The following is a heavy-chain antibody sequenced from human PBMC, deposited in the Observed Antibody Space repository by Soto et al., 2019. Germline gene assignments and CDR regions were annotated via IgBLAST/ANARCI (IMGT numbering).Heavy chain of an antibody. V-gene: IGHV3-9*01. CDR3: AKAAGRNYYGSLGYMDV. J-gene: IGHJ6*03. D-gene: IGHD3-10*01. CDR2: ISYNSANT. CDR1: GFSFDDYA. Sequence: EVQLVESGEGLAQTGTSLRLSCAASGFSFDDYAMHWVRQGPGKGLEWVSGISYNSANTGNADSVKGRFTISRDNAKKSLYLEMNSLRPEDTALYYCAKAAGRNYYGSLGYMDVWGKGTTVTVSS.